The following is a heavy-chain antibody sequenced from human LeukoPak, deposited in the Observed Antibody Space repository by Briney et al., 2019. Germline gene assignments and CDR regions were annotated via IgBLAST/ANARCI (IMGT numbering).Heavy chain of an antibody. CDR2: IYYSGST. V-gene: IGHV4-39*01. CDR1: GGSISSSSYY. D-gene: IGHD6-19*01. J-gene: IGHJ6*03. Sequence: PSETLSLTCTVSGGSISSSSYYWGWIRQPPGKGLEWIGSIYYSGSTYYNPSLKSRVTISVDTSKDQFSLKLSSVTAADTAVYYCARIAVAGSQRTYYYYYMDVWGKGTTVTISS. CDR3: ARIAVAGSQRTYYYYYMDV.